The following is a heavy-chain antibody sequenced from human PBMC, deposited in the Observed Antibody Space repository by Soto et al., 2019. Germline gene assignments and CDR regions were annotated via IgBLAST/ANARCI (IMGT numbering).Heavy chain of an antibody. V-gene: IGHV3-23*01. J-gene: IGHJ4*02. CDR2: ISDSGGST. D-gene: IGHD6-6*01. Sequence: EVQLLESGGGLVQPGGSLRLSCAASGFTFTTYAMTWVRQAPGKGLEWVSAISDSGGSTYYADSVKGRFTISRDNSKNTLFLQMNSLRAEDTAVYYCAKNWDTTFSSSSHWGQGTLVTVSS. CDR3: AKNWDTTFSSSSH. CDR1: GFTFTTYA.